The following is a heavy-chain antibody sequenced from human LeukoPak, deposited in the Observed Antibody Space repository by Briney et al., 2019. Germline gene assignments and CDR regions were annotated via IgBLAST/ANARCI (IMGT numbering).Heavy chain of an antibody. D-gene: IGHD1-7*01. CDR2: IKPDGSEK. CDR3: ARVVGTDEGADY. Sequence: QPGGSLRLSCAASGFTFRNYWMNWVRQAPGKGLEWVANIKPDGSEKRYVDSVKGRFTISRDNAKNSLYLQMNSLRAEDTAVYYCARVVGTDEGADYWGQGTLVTVSS. J-gene: IGHJ4*02. V-gene: IGHV3-7*04. CDR1: GFTFRNYW.